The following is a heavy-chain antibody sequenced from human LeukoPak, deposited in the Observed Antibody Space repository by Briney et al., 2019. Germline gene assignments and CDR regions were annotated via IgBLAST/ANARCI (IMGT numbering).Heavy chain of an antibody. CDR2: INPSGGST. V-gene: IGHV1-46*01. Sequence: ASVKVSCKASGYTFTSYYMHWVRQAPGQGLEWMGIINPSGGSTSYAQKFQGRVTMTRDMSISTAYMDLSRLKSDDTAVYYCTRDRGKDAFDTWGQGTMVTVSS. CDR3: TRDRGKDAFDT. CDR1: GYTFTSYY. J-gene: IGHJ3*02.